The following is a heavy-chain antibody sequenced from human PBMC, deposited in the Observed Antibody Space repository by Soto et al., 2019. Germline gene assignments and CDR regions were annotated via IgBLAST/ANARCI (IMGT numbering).Heavy chain of an antibody. CDR2: INHSGST. V-gene: IGHV4-34*01. J-gene: IGHJ6*03. CDR3: ASPFWSGYYNYMEV. CDR1: GGSFSGYY. Sequence: SETLSLTCAVYGGSFSGYYWSWIRQPPGKGLEWIGEINHSGSTNYNPSLKSRVTISVDTSKNQFSLKLSSVTAADTAVYYCASPFWSGYYNYMEVWGKGTTVTVSS. D-gene: IGHD3-3*01.